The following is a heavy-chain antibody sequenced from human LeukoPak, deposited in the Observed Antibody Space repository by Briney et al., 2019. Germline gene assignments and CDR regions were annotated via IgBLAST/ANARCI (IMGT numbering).Heavy chain of an antibody. CDR2: ISGNSGSI. Sequence: GGSLRLSCAASGFTFDDYAMHWVRQAPGKGLEWVSGISGNSGSIGYADSVKGRFTISRDNAKNSLYLQMNSLRAEDTALYYCAKAEGAAAGRYYYYGMDVWGQGTTVTVSS. CDR1: GFTFDDYA. J-gene: IGHJ6*02. CDR3: AKAEGAAAGRYYYYGMDV. V-gene: IGHV3-9*01. D-gene: IGHD6-13*01.